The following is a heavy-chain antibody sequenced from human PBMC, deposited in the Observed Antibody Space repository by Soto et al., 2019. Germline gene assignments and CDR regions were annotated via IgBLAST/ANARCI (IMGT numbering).Heavy chain of an antibody. CDR1: GDTFSKST. CDR2: FIPMLGTS. CDR3: ASLYDDRSGNFDY. Sequence: QVQLVQSGAEVKRPGSSVKVSCKASGDTFSKSTFSWVRQVPGQGLEWMGRFIPMLGTSNYAQKFQGRVTITADKSTSTAYMDLSSLTTEDTAVYYCASLYDDRSGNFDYWGQGTLGTVSS. J-gene: IGHJ4*02. D-gene: IGHD3-22*01. V-gene: IGHV1-69*08.